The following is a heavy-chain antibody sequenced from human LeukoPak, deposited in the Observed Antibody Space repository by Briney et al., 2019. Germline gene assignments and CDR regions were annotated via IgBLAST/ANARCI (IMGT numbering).Heavy chain of an antibody. D-gene: IGHD2-15*01. CDR3: AKYSSRALDS. Sequence: PGGSLRLSCVASGFTFSGAWMSWVRQAPGKGLEWMGHISQDGSQRSYVASVEGRFTMSRDNPKNSLFLQMNSLRAEDTGVYFCAKYSSRALDSWGQGTLVTVS. CDR2: ISQDGSQR. CDR1: GFTFSGAW. V-gene: IGHV3-7*01. J-gene: IGHJ4*02.